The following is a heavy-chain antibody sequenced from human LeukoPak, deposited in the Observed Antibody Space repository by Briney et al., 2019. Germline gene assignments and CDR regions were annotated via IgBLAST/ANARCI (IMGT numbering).Heavy chain of an antibody. CDR1: GFTFSSYA. CDR3: ATPRVDSILDY. J-gene: IGHJ4*02. Sequence: GSLRLSCAAYGFTFSSYAMSWVRQAPGKGLEWVSAISGSGGSTYYADSVKGRFTISRDNSKNTLYLQMNSLRAKDTAVYYCATPRVDSILDYWGQGTLVTVSS. V-gene: IGHV3-23*01. D-gene: IGHD5-12*01. CDR2: ISGSGGST.